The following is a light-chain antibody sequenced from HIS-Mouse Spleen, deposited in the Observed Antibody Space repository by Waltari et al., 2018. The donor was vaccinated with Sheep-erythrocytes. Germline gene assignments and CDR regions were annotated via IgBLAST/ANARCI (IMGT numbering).Light chain of an antibody. V-gene: IGKV3-11*01. CDR1: QSVSSY. CDR3: QQRSNWYT. Sequence: EIVLTQSPATLSLSPGERATLSCRASQSVSSYLARYQQKPGQAPRLLIYDAYNRATGIPARCSGSGSGTDFTLTSSSLEPEDFAVYYCQQRSNWYTFGQGTKLEIK. CDR2: DAY. J-gene: IGKJ2*01.